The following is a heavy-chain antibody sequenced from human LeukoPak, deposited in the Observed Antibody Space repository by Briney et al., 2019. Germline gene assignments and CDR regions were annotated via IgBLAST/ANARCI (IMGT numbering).Heavy chain of an antibody. Sequence: GGSLRLSCAASGFTFSIYEMNWVRQAPGKGLEWVSYISSSGSTIYYADSVKGRFTISRDNAKKSLYLQMNSLRAEDTAIYYCARDKTLVRGGSFFSYYYYMDVWGKGTTVTISS. J-gene: IGHJ6*03. CDR2: ISSSGSTI. CDR3: ARDKTLVRGGSFFSYYYYMDV. D-gene: IGHD3-10*01. CDR1: GFTFSIYE. V-gene: IGHV3-48*03.